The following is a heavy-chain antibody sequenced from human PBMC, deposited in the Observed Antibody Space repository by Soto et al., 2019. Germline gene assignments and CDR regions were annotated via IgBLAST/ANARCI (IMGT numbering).Heavy chain of an antibody. CDR1: GYTFTSYA. Sequence: QVQLVQSGAEVKKPGASVKVSCKASGYTFTSYAMHWVRQAPGQRLEWMGWINAGNGNTKYSQKFHGRVTITRDTSARTANMDLSSLRSEDTAVYYCARGGSTPYYYYYMDVWGKGTTVTVSS. J-gene: IGHJ6*03. V-gene: IGHV1-3*01. D-gene: IGHD6-6*01. CDR3: ARGGSTPYYYYYMDV. CDR2: INAGNGNT.